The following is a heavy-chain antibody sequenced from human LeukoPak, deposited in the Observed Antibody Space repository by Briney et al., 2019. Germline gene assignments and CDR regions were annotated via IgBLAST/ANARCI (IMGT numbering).Heavy chain of an antibody. CDR2: IIGSGSTI. CDR3: AELGITTIGGL. J-gene: IGHJ6*04. D-gene: IGHD3-16*01. Sequence: QPGVSLRLSCAASGFTFSSYEMSWVRQAPGKGLEWVSCIIGSGSTIYYADSVKGRFTISGDNAKNSLFLQMNSLRAEDTAVYYCAELGITTIGGLWRKGPTVTISS. V-gene: IGHV3-48*03. CDR1: GFTFSSYE.